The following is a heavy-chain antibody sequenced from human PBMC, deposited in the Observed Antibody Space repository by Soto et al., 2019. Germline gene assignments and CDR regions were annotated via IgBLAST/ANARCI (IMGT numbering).Heavy chain of an antibody. D-gene: IGHD6-19*01. CDR2: IYHGVSN. Sequence: SETLSLTGAVSGYSISSGYYWGWLRQPPGKGLEWIGSIYHGVSNYYNPSLNSRVTLSIDMTNNHVSLILNSVTPATTAVYSCAEVSHWVQCYDDNNPDPVAKWFDPWGQGTLVTVSS. J-gene: IGHJ5*02. CDR1: GYSISSGYY. V-gene: IGHV4-38-2*01. CDR3: AEVSHWVQCYDDNNPDPVAKWFDP.